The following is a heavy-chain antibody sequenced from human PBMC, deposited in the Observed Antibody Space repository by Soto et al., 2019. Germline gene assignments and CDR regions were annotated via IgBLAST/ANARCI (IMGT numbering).Heavy chain of an antibody. CDR3: VRGMNPLF. Sequence: PGGSLRLSCAASGFTFSSYAVSWVRQAPGKGPEWISSISGSGSTIYYADSVKGRFTISRDNAKNALYLQMNSLRADDTAVYFCVRGMNPLFGGQGTLVTVSS. CDR1: GFTFSSYA. J-gene: IGHJ4*01. V-gene: IGHV3-23*01. CDR2: ISGSGSTI.